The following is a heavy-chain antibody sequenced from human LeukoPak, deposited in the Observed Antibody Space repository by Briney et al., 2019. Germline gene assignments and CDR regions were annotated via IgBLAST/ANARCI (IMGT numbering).Heavy chain of an antibody. CDR3: ARDSIAARHRWFDP. D-gene: IGHD6-6*01. V-gene: IGHV4-59*08. CDR1: GGSISSYY. CDR2: IYFSGST. Sequence: PSETLSLTCTVSGGSISSYYWSWIRQPPGKGLEWVGYIYFSGSTNSNPCLKSRVTLSVDTSKKQFSLKLSSVSAAHTAVYYCARDSIAARHRWFDPWGQGTLVTVSS. J-gene: IGHJ5*02.